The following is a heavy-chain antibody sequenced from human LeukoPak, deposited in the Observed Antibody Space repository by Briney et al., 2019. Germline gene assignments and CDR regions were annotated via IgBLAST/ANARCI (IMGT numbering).Heavy chain of an antibody. D-gene: IGHD6-19*01. CDR1: GGTFSSYA. J-gene: IGHJ5*02. V-gene: IGHV1-69*13. CDR2: IIPIFGTA. Sequence: SVKVSCKASGGTFSSYAISWVRQAPGQGLEWMGGIIPIFGTANYAQKFQGRVTITADESTSTAYMELSSLRSEDTAVYYCARGLWQWLPWFDPWGQGTLVTVSS. CDR3: ARGLWQWLPWFDP.